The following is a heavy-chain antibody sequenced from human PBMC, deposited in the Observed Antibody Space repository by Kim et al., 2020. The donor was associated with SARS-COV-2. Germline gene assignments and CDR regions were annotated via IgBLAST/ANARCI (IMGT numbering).Heavy chain of an antibody. V-gene: IGHV3-23*01. CDR3: AKDHESSGWPTFDY. Sequence: YAASVKGRFTVSRAKAKNTLYLQMDSLRAEDTALYYCAKDHESSGWPTFDYWGQGTLVTVSS. J-gene: IGHJ4*02. D-gene: IGHD3-22*01.